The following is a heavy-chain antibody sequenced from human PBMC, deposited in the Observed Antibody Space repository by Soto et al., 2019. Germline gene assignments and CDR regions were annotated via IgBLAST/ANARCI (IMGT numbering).Heavy chain of an antibody. CDR2: IYYSGST. Sequence: SETLSLTCTVSGGSISSGGYYWSWIRQHPGKGPEWIGYIYYSGSTYYNPSLKSRVTISVDTSKNQFSLKLSSVTAADTAVYYCARDLNSSGWENWFDPWGQGTLVTVSS. CDR1: GGSISSGGYY. J-gene: IGHJ5*02. V-gene: IGHV4-31*03. D-gene: IGHD6-19*01. CDR3: ARDLNSSGWENWFDP.